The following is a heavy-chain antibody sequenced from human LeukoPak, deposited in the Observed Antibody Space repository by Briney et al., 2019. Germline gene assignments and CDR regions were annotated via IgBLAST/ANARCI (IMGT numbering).Heavy chain of an antibody. CDR2: IGGSGGDT. Sequence: GGSLRLSCAASGFTFSSYAMSWVRQAPGKGLEWVSLIGGSGGDTYYADSVKGRFTISRDSSKNTLYPQMNSLRAEDTAVYYCAKRYSSSWYYFDYWGQGTLVTVSS. CDR1: GFTFSSYA. CDR3: AKRYSSSWYYFDY. D-gene: IGHD6-13*01. J-gene: IGHJ4*02. V-gene: IGHV3-23*01.